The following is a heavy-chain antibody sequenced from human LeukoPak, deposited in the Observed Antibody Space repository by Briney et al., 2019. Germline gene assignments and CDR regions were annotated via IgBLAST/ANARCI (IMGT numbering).Heavy chain of an antibody. J-gene: IGHJ4*02. Sequence: GGSLRLSCAASGFTFSSYAMSWVRQPPGKGLEWVSTISGSGVGTYYADSVEGRFTISRDISKNTLYLHMNSLRAEDTAVYYCAKSTYWSNPYYFDYWGQGTLVTVSS. V-gene: IGHV3-23*01. CDR3: AKSTYWSNPYYFDY. D-gene: IGHD2-2*01. CDR2: ISGSGVGT. CDR1: GFTFSSYA.